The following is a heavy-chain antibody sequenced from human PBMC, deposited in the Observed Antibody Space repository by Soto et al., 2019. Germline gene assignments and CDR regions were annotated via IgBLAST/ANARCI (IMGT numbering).Heavy chain of an antibody. J-gene: IGHJ4*02. CDR2: IYYSGST. CDR3: ARGYGRNFDY. V-gene: IGHV4-30-4*01. Sequence: PSVTMSVTCTVSDGSSSSGDYYWSCIRQPPGKGLEWIGYIYYSGSTYYNPSLKSRVTISVHTSNSQFSLELTSVTAADTAVYYCARGYGRNFDYWGQGTLVTVSS. D-gene: IGHD5-18*01. CDR1: DGSSSSGDYY.